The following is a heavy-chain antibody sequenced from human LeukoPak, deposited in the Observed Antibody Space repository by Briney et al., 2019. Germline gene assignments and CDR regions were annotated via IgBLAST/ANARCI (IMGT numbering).Heavy chain of an antibody. J-gene: IGHJ4*02. D-gene: IGHD3-22*01. V-gene: IGHV3-53*01. CDR3: ARGNNYYDSSGPLDY. CDR2: IYNGGST. CDR1: GFTVSSNY. Sequence: GGSLRLSCAASGFTVSSNYMSWVRQAPGKGLQWVSIIYNGGSTYYADSVKGRFTISRDNSKNTLYLQMNSLRAEDTAVYYCARGNNYYDSSGPLDYWGQGTLVTVSS.